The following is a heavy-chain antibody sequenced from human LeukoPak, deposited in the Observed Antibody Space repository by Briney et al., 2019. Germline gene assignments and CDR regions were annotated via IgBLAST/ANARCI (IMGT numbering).Heavy chain of an antibody. CDR1: GVSISSYY. Sequence: SETLSLTCTVSGVSISSYYLSWIRQPAAKGLEWIGRIYSSGTTIYYPSFKRRVTMSLDTSNNQLSLKLTSVTAADTAVYYCARVSPIPAAGSSYYFAMDAWGQGTTVTVSS. CDR2: IYSSGTT. CDR3: ARVSPIPAAGSSYYFAMDA. V-gene: IGHV4-4*07. J-gene: IGHJ6*02. D-gene: IGHD6-13*01.